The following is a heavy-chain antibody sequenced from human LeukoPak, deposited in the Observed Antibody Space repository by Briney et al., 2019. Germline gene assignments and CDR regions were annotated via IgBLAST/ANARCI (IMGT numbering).Heavy chain of an antibody. CDR3: AKVQYYDFWSGYWDGEHKYYFGY. CDR2: ISYDGSNK. Sequence: GGSLRLSCAASGFTFSSYGMHWVRQAPGKGLEWVAVISYDGSNKYYADSVKGRFTISRDNSKNTLYLQMNSLRAEDTAVYYCAKVQYYDFWSGYWDGEHKYYFGYWGQGTLVTVSS. CDR1: GFTFSSYG. D-gene: IGHD3-3*01. V-gene: IGHV3-30*18. J-gene: IGHJ4*02.